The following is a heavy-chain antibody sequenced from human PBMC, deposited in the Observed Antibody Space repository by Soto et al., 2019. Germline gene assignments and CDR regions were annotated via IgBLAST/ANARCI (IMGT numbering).Heavy chain of an antibody. CDR1: GFTFSSYE. Sequence: EVQLVESGGGLVQPGGSLRLSCAASGFTFSSYEMNWVRQAPGKGLEWVSYISSSGSSIYYADSVKGRFTISRDNAKNSLYLQMNSLRAADTAVYYCARDHKGGYYCYGMDVWGQGTTVTVSS. V-gene: IGHV3-48*03. CDR2: ISSSGSSI. CDR3: ARDHKGGYYCYGMDV. J-gene: IGHJ6*02.